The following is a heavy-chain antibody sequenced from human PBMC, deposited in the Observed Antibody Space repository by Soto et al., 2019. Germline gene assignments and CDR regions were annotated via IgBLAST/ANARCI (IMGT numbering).Heavy chain of an antibody. V-gene: IGHV1-2*02. CDR1: AYIFTDYY. D-gene: IGHD3-22*01. CDR2: IIPNNGGT. CDR3: ARGTFDTSGNYFAGWFGP. Sequence: QVQLEQSGAEVKKPGASVKVSCKASAYIFTDYYIHWVRQAPGQGLEWMGWIIPNNGGTKYAQKFQDRVTMTRDTSITTAYMDLSGLRSDDTAVYYCARGTFDTSGNYFAGWFGPWGQGTLVTVSS. J-gene: IGHJ5*02.